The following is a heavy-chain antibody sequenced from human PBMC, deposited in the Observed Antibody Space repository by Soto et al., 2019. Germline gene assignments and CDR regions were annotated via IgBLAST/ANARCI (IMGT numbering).Heavy chain of an antibody. CDR1: GFTFSDYW. D-gene: IGHD3-10*01. V-gene: IGHV3-74*01. CDR3: ARGVRGHYGFDV. Sequence: EVQLVESGGGLVQPGGSLRLSCAASGFTFSDYWIHWVRQAPGKGLVWVSRIKFDGSTTNYADFVQGRFTISRDNGKDTVYLELNSLRAEDTAVYFCARGVRGHYGFDVWGQGTMVTVSS. CDR2: IKFDGSTT. J-gene: IGHJ3*01.